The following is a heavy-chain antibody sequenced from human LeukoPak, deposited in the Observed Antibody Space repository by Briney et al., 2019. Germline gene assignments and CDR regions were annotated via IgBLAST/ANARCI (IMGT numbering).Heavy chain of an antibody. V-gene: IGHV3-33*06. Sequence: GKSLRLSCAASRFSFSTYGIHWVRQAPGKGLEWVAVMWYDGSKDYYADSVKGRFTISRDTSKNTLYLQMNNLRAEDTAVYYCAKDRETYEYTFDYWGQGTLVTVSS. D-gene: IGHD3-16*01. CDR1: RFSFSTYG. CDR3: AKDRETYEYTFDY. J-gene: IGHJ4*02. CDR2: MWYDGSKD.